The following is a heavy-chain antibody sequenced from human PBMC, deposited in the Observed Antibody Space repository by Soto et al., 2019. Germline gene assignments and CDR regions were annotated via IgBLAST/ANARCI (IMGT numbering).Heavy chain of an antibody. D-gene: IGHD3-9*01. J-gene: IGHJ6*02. Sequence: QVQLGQSGAEGKKPGASVKVSCKASGCTFSSYAISWVRQAPGQGLEWMGRIIPILGIAHYAQQFQGRVTNTADKSTRTDYMELSSLRSEDTAVYYCARLHYDILTAHYQYYYRMDVLGQGTTVTVSS. V-gene: IGHV1-69*02. CDR2: IIPILGIA. CDR3: ARLHYDILTAHYQYYYRMDV. CDR1: GCTFSSYA.